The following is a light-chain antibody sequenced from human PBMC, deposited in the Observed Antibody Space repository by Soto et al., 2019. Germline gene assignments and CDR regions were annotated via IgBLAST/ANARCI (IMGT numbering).Light chain of an antibody. V-gene: IGKV3-11*01. CDR1: QSVSSY. J-gene: IGKJ4*01. CDR3: QQRSNWPST. CDR2: DAS. Sequence: EIVLTQSPATLSLSPGDRATLSFRASQSVSSYLAWYQQKPGQAPRLLIYDASSRATGIPARFSGSGSGTDFTLNITSLEPEDFAVYYCQQRSNWPSTFGGGTKVEIK.